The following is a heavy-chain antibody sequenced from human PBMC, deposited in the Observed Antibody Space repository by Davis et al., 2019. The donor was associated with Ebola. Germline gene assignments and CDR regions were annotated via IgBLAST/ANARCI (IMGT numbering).Heavy chain of an antibody. CDR3: ARFTGPEDIVVVPAADYYFDY. CDR2: IYFSGSA. D-gene: IGHD2-2*01. V-gene: IGHV4-39*01. CDR1: GGSITTSLYY. Sequence: SETLSLTCTVSGGSITTSLYYWGWIRQPPGKGLEWIGSIYFSGSAYYNPSLKSRVTISVDRSKSQFSLKLSSVTAADTAVYYCARFTGPEDIVVVPAADYYFDYWGQGTLVTVSS. J-gene: IGHJ4*02.